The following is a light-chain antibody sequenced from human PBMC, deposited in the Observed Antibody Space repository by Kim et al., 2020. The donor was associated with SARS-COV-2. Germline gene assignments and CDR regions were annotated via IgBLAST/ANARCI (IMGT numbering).Light chain of an antibody. CDR1: QSVLYNSNNKNY. CDR3: QQSYSHPYT. V-gene: IGKV4-1*01. Sequence: RATIDCKSSQSVLYNSNNKNYLTWYQQKAGHPPKLLISWASARESGVPDRFRGSGSETDFTLTISSLQAEDVAVYYCQQSYSHPYTYGQGTKLEI. CDR2: WAS. J-gene: IGKJ2*01.